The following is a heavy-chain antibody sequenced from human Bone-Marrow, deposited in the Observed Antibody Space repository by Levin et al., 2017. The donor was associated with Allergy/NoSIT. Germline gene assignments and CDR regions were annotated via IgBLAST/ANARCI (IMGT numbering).Heavy chain of an antibody. J-gene: IGHJ5*02. V-gene: IGHV4-30-2*01. Sequence: SETLSLTCAVSGGSVSSAGYCWSWVRQPPGKGLEWIGYIYHNGRADYKPSLKSRVTISVDRSKNQFSLKLSSVTAADTAVYYCARASYYYGSGSYYNAYYDTWGQGTLVTVSS. D-gene: IGHD3-10*01. CDR1: GGSVSSAGYC. CDR3: ARASYYYGSGSYYNAYYDT. CDR2: IYHNGRA.